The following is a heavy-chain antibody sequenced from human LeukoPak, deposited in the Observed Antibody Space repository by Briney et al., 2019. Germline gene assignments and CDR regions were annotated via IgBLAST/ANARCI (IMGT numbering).Heavy chain of an antibody. J-gene: IGHJ4*02. CDR3: ARADYYDSSGYDY. D-gene: IGHD3-22*01. Sequence: PSQTLSLTCTFSGRSNSSGSYYGSWIRQPAGKGLEGIRRIYTSGSTNYNPSLKSRVTISVDTSKNQFSLKLSSVTAADTAVYYCARADYYDSSGYDYWGQGTLVTVSS. CDR1: GRSNSSGSYY. V-gene: IGHV4-61*02. CDR2: IYTSGST.